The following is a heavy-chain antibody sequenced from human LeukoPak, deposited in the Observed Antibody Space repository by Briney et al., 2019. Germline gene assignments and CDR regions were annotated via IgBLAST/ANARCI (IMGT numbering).Heavy chain of an antibody. Sequence: PSETLSLTCTASGGSISSYYWSWIRQPAGKGLEWIGRIYTSGSTNYNPSLKSRVTMSVDTSKNQFSLKLSSVTAADTAVYYCARAAGPLGYCSGGSCYSVPYFDYWGQGTLVTVSS. CDR3: ARAAGPLGYCSGGSCYSVPYFDY. D-gene: IGHD2-15*01. CDR1: GGSISSYY. J-gene: IGHJ4*02. V-gene: IGHV4-4*07. CDR2: IYTSGST.